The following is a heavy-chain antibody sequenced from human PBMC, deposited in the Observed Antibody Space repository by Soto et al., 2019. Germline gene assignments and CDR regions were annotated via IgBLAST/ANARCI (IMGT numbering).Heavy chain of an antibody. D-gene: IGHD2-21*02. CDR1: GFTFSSYS. V-gene: IGHV3-48*02. CDR3: ANDDCGGDCSDAFDI. CDR2: ISSSSSTI. Sequence: GGSLRLSCAASGFTFSSYSMNWVRQAPGKGLEWVSYISSSSSTIYYADSVKGRFTISRDNAKNSLYLQMNSLRDEDTAVYYYANDDCGGDCSDAFDIWGQGTMVTVSS. J-gene: IGHJ3*02.